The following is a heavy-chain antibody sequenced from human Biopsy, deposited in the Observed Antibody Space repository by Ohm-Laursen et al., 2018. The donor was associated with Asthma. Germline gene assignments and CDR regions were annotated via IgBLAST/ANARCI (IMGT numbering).Heavy chain of an antibody. D-gene: IGHD3-16*01. Sequence: SLSLSCAASVFGFDSYALHWIRQPLGKGPEWEALISHVVRECGYGDSVRAQITISSDNVRKRLHLQMSSLRPDDSAAYHCAKDRFDNSLTSKYYYYGIGVWGQGTTVTVSS. CDR3: AKDRFDNSLTSKYYYYGIGV. J-gene: IGHJ6*02. V-gene: IGHV3-30*04. CDR1: VFGFDSYA. CDR2: ISHVVREC.